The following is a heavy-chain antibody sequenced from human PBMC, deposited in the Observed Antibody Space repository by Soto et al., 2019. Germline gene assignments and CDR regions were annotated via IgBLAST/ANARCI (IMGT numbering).Heavy chain of an antibody. D-gene: IGHD6-19*01. CDR1: GYTFTTSG. CDR3: ARDFIAVSGPDY. V-gene: IGHV1-18*01. J-gene: IGHJ4*02. Sequence: ASVKVSCKASGYTFTTSGISWGRQAPGQGLEWMGWIGAYNGNANYAQNFQGRVTMTTDTSTTTAFMELRSLRSDDTAMYYCARDFIAVSGPDYWGQGTQVTVSS. CDR2: IGAYNGNA.